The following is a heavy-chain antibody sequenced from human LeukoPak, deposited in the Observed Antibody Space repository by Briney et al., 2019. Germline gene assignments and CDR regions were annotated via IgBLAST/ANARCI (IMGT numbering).Heavy chain of an antibody. J-gene: IGHJ4*02. D-gene: IGHD3-22*01. CDR3: ARVGYYDSSGQELDY. Sequence: GGSLRLSCAASGFTFSSYSMNWVRQAPGKGLEWVSSISSSSSYIYYADSVKGRFTISRDNAKNSLYLQMNSLRAEDMAVYYCARVGYYDSSGQELDYWGQGTLVTVSS. V-gene: IGHV3-21*01. CDR2: ISSSSSYI. CDR1: GFTFSSYS.